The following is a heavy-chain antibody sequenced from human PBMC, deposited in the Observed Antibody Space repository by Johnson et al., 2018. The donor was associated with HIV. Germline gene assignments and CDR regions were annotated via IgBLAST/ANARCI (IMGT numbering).Heavy chain of an antibody. Sequence: QMQLVESGGGVVQPGRSLRLSCAASGFSFSNYAMHWVRQAPGKGLEWVAFISYDGSNKYYADSVKGRFTISKDNSKNTLYLQVKSQRAEDTAVYYCARDTEYSSNWYAFDIWGQGTMVTVSS. D-gene: IGHD6-13*01. CDR3: ARDTEYSSNWYAFDI. J-gene: IGHJ3*02. CDR2: ISYDGSNK. V-gene: IGHV3-30-3*01. CDR1: GFSFSNYA.